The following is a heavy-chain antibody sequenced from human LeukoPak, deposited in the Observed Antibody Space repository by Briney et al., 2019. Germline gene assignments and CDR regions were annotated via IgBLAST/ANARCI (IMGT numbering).Heavy chain of an antibody. D-gene: IGHD6-13*01. CDR2: ISSSSSYI. Sequence: GGSLRLSCAASGFTFSDYYMSWIRQAPGKGLEWVSYISSSSSYIYYADSVKGRFIISRDNAKNSLYLQMNSLRAEDTAVYYCARDPHGYSSSWSETEYFQHWGQGTLVTVSS. V-gene: IGHV3-11*06. J-gene: IGHJ1*01. CDR3: ARDPHGYSSSWSETEYFQH. CDR1: GFTFSDYY.